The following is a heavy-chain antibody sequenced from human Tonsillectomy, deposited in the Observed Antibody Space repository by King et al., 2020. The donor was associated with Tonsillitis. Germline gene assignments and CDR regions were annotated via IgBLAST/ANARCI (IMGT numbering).Heavy chain of an antibody. CDR3: ARDVEGLGYCSNGVCRWWFDR. Sequence: VQLVESGAEVKQPGSSVKVSCKASGGTFSSYAISWVRQAPGQGLEWMGGIIPIFGTENYAQKFQGRVTITADESTSTAYMELSSLRSEDTAVYYCARDVEGLGYCSNGVCRWWFDRWGQGTLLTVSS. D-gene: IGHD2-8*01. J-gene: IGHJ5*02. CDR1: GGTFSSYA. V-gene: IGHV1-69*01. CDR2: IIPIFGTE.